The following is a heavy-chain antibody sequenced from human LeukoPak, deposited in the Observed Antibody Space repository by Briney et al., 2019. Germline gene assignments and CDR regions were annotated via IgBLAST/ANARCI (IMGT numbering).Heavy chain of an antibody. CDR3: AIFTMTTLTPGY. Sequence: EASVKVSCKASGNTFTTYDINWVRQATGQGLEWMGWMNPNSGNTGYAQKFQGRITMTRNTSINTAYMELSSLKSEDTAVYYCAIFTMTTLTPGYWGQGTLVTVSS. J-gene: IGHJ4*02. V-gene: IGHV1-8*01. CDR2: MNPNSGNT. CDR1: GNTFTTYD. D-gene: IGHD4-17*01.